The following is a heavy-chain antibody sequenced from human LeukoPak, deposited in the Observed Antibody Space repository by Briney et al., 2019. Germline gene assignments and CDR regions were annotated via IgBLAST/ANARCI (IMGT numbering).Heavy chain of an antibody. J-gene: IGHJ4*02. CDR1: GFTFDDYA. V-gene: IGHV3-9*01. Sequence: SLRLSCAASGFTFDDYAMHWVRQAPGKGLEWVSGISWNSGSIGYADSVKGRFTISRDNAKNSLYLQMNSLRAEDTALYYCAKDYCSSTSCYLFDYWGQGTLVTVSS. CDR2: ISWNSGSI. D-gene: IGHD2-2*01. CDR3: AKDYCSSTSCYLFDY.